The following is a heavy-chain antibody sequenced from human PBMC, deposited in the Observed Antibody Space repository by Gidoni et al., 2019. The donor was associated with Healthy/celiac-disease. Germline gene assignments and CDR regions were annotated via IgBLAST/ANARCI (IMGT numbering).Heavy chain of an antibody. CDR2: ISAYNGNT. CDR1: GYTFTSYG. CDR3: ASGYSSSWRRKGGFGGDAFDI. D-gene: IGHD6-13*01. V-gene: IGHV1-18*01. J-gene: IGHJ3*02. Sequence: QVQLVQSGAEVKKPGASVKVSCKASGYTFTSYGISWVRQAPGQGLEWMGWISAYNGNTNYAQKLQGRVTMTTDTSTSTAYMELRSLRSDDTAVYYCASGYSSSWRRKGGFGGDAFDIWGQGTMVTVSS.